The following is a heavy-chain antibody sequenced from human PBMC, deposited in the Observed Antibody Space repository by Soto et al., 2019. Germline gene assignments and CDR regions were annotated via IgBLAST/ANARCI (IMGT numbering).Heavy chain of an antibody. CDR2: ISSSSSYI. D-gene: IGHD6-13*01. Sequence: PGGSLRLSCAASGFTFSSYSMNWVRQAPGKGLEWVSSISSSSSYIYYADSVKGRFTISRDNAKNSLYLQMNSLRAEDTAVYYCASEYLSTGYRHFDPWGQGTLVTVS. J-gene: IGHJ5*02. CDR3: ASEYLSTGYRHFDP. CDR1: GFTFSSYS. V-gene: IGHV3-21*01.